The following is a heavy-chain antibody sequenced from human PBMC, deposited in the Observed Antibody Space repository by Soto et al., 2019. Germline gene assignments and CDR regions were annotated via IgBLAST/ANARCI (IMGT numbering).Heavy chain of an antibody. Sequence: QVHLVESGGGVVQPGRSLTLSCTASGFAFSNYGIHWVRQAPGRGLEWVAVIWSDGTKKFYAGSVRGRFTISRDNSKNPIYLPMNSLRAEDTAVYYCARDWWEEPAGKETVSQFDYWGQGTLVTVSS. J-gene: IGHJ4*02. D-gene: IGHD6-13*01. CDR2: IWSDGTKK. CDR3: ARDWWEEPAGKETVSQFDY. V-gene: IGHV3-33*01. CDR1: GFAFSNYG.